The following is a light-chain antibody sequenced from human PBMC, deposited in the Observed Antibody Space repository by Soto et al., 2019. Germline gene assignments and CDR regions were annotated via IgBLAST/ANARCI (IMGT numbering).Light chain of an antibody. J-gene: IGKJ1*01. CDR2: GAS. Sequence: EIVMTQSPATLSVSPGERATLSCRASQSVRSNLAWYQQKPGQAPRLLIYGASTRATGIPARFSGSGSGTEFTLTISSLQAEDFAGYYCQQYNSWPPWTFGQGTKVEIK. V-gene: IGKV3-15*01. CDR1: QSVRSN. CDR3: QQYNSWPPWT.